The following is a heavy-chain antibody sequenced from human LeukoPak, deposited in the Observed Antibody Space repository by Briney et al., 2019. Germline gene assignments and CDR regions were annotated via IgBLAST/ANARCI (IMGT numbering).Heavy chain of an antibody. J-gene: IGHJ3*02. CDR2: INPNSGGT. CDR1: GYSFTGYY. Sequence: ASVKVSCKASGYSFTGYYMHWVRQAPGQGLEWIGRINPNSGGTNYAQKFQGRVTMTRDTSTSTAYMELSSLRSDDTAVYYCARDLSMTMVVTRDALDIWGQGTMVTVSS. V-gene: IGHV1-2*06. D-gene: IGHD4-23*01. CDR3: ARDLSMTMVVTRDALDI.